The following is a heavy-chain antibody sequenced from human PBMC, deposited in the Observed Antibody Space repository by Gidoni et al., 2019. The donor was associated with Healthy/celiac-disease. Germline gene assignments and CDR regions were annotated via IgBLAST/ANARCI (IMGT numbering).Heavy chain of an antibody. CDR1: GGSISSSSYY. CDR3: AIHGMGNTAWGTTVTDNWYFDL. CDR2: IYSSGST. J-gene: IGHJ2*01. Sequence: QLQLQESGPGLVKPSETLSLTCTVSGGSISSSSYYWGWIRQPPGNGLEWIGSIYSSGSTYYTPSLKSRVTISVDTSKNQFSLKLSSVTAADTAVYYCAIHGMGNTAWGTTVTDNWYFDLWGRGTLVTVSS. D-gene: IGHD4-17*01. V-gene: IGHV4-39*01.